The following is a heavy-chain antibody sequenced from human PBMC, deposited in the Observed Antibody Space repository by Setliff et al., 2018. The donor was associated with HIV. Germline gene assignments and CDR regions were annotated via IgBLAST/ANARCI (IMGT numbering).Heavy chain of an antibody. D-gene: IGHD3-22*01. CDR2: IKQDGSEK. Sequence: GSLRLSCAASGFTFSTYWMSWVRQAPGKGLEWVASIKQDGSEKYYVDSVKGRFTISRDNAKNSLYLQMNSLRAEDTAVYYCARKQWGTSGYYEFFQQWGQGTLVTVSS. J-gene: IGHJ1*01. CDR1: GFTFSTYW. V-gene: IGHV3-7*01. CDR3: ARKQWGTSGYYEFFQQ.